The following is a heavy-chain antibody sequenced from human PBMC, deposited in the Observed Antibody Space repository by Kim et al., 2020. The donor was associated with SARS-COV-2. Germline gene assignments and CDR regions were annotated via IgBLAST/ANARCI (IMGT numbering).Heavy chain of an antibody. CDR2: IKSKTDGGTT. CDR1: GFTFSNAW. Sequence: GGSLRLSCAASGFTFSNAWMSWVRQAPGKGLEWVGRIKSKTDGGTTDYAAPVKGRFTISRDDSKNTLYLQMNSLKTEDTAVYYCTTNNRELLFQFYYGMDVWGQGTTVTVSS. CDR3: TTNNRELLFQFYYGMDV. J-gene: IGHJ6*02. D-gene: IGHD3-10*01. V-gene: IGHV3-15*01.